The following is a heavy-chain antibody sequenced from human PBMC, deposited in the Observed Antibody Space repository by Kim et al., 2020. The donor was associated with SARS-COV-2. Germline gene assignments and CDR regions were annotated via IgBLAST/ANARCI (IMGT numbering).Heavy chain of an antibody. J-gene: IGHJ6*03. CDR1: GFPFGAPA. CDR2: IRSKAYGGTT. CDR3: TRAHNIGSWAYYYYYYMDV. V-gene: IGHV3-49*03. Sequence: SLLLSRPASGFPFGAPAMTRFLPSPFPLLEWVGFIRSKAYGGTTEYAASVKGRCAIALSSSKSIAYLQMNSLKTEDTAVYYCTRAHNIGSWAYYYYYYMDVCVKGTTVTVSS. D-gene: IGHD1-26*01.